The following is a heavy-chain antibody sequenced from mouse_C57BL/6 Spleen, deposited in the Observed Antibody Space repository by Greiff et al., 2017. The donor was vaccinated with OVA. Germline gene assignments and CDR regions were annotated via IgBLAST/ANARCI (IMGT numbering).Heavy chain of an antibody. J-gene: IGHJ4*01. CDR2: IWTGGGT. Sequence: VKLVESGPGLVAPSQSLSITCTVSGFSLTSYAISWVRQPPGKGLEWLGVIWTGGGTNYNAALKSRLSISKDNSKSQVFLKMNSLQTDDTARYYCARNSITTVVAKDYAMDYWGQGTSVTVSS. V-gene: IGHV2-9-1*01. CDR1: GFSLTSYA. D-gene: IGHD1-1*01. CDR3: ARNSITTVVAKDYAMDY.